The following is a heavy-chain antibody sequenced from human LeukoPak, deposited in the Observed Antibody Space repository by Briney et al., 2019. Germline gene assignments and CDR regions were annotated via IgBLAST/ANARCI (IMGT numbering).Heavy chain of an antibody. CDR1: GYSFTSYW. Sequence: GESLKISCKGSGYSFTSYWISWVRQMPGKGLEWMGRIDPSDSYTNYSPSFQGHVTISAGKSISTAYPQWSSLKASDTAMYYCARFRGYSYGYSNWFDPWGQGTLVTVSS. V-gene: IGHV5-10-1*01. CDR2: IDPSDSYT. D-gene: IGHD5-18*01. J-gene: IGHJ5*02. CDR3: ARFRGYSYGYSNWFDP.